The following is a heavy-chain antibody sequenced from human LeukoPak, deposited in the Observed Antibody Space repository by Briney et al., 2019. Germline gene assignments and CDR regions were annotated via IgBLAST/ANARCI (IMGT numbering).Heavy chain of an antibody. CDR1: GFTFSSYG. Sequence: GSLRLSCAASGFTFSSYGMHWVRQAPGKGLEWVAVISYDGSNKYYADSVKGRFTISRDNSKNTLYLQMNSLRAEDTAVYYCAKLREWELPDLFDYWGQGTLVTVSS. CDR3: AKLREWELPDLFDY. J-gene: IGHJ4*02. D-gene: IGHD1-26*01. CDR2: ISYDGSNK. V-gene: IGHV3-30*18.